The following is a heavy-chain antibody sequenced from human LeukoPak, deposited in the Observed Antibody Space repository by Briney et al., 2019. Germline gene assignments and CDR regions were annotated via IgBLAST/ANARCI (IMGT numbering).Heavy chain of an antibody. CDR3: AKDPSYDWWYFDL. J-gene: IGHJ2*01. CDR2: ISGSGGST. D-gene: IGHD1-1*01. V-gene: IGHV3-23*01. Sequence: PGGSLRLSCAASGFTFSSYAMSWVRQAPGKGLEWVSAISGSGGSTYYADSVKGRFTISRDDSKNTLYLQMNSLRAEDTAVYYCAKDPSYDWWYFDLWGRGTLVTVSS. CDR1: GFTFSSYA.